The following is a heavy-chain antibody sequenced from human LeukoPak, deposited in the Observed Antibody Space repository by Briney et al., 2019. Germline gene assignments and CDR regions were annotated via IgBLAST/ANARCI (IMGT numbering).Heavy chain of an antibody. D-gene: IGHD5-18*01. J-gene: IGHJ4*02. Sequence: SETLSLTCTVSGGSISSYYWSWIRQPAGKGLEWIGRIYTSGSTNYNPSLKSRVTMSVDTSKNQFSLKLSSVTAADTAVYYCARLRVYSYGYGVPSFDYWGQGTLVTVSS. V-gene: IGHV4-4*07. CDR1: GGSISSYY. CDR2: IYTSGST. CDR3: ARLRVYSYGYGVPSFDY.